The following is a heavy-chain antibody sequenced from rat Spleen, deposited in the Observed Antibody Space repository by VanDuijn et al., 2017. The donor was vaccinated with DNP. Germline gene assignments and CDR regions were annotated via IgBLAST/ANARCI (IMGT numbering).Heavy chain of an antibody. D-gene: IGHD1-2*01. Sequence: EVQLVESGGGLVQPGRSLKLSCAASGFTFSNYDMAWVRQAPTKGLEWVASISTSGGSTYYRDSVKGRFTVSRDNAKSTLYLQMDSLRSEDTATYYCARSAAGIAYWGQGTLVTVSS. CDR1: GFTFSNYD. V-gene: IGHV5-25*01. J-gene: IGHJ3*01. CDR2: ISTSGGST. CDR3: ARSAAGIAY.